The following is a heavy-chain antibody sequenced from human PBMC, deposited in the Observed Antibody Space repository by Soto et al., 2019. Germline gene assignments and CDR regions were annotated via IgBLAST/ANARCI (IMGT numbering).Heavy chain of an antibody. J-gene: IGHJ6*03. D-gene: IGHD3-10*01. CDR1: GFTVSSNY. CDR2: IYSGGST. Sequence: PGGSLRLSCAASGFTVSSNYMSWVRQAPGKGLEWVSVIYSGGSTYYADSLKGRFTISRDNSKNTLYLQMNRLRAEDTAEYYCARAYMVRGVVYYIAICXKETRGTVSS. V-gene: IGHV3-66*01. CDR3: ARAYMVRGVVYYIAI.